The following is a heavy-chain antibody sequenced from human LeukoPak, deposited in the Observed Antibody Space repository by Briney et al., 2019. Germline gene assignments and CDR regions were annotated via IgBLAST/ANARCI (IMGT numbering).Heavy chain of an antibody. CDR1: GYAIISGGFS. J-gene: IGHJ5*02. CDR3: ARSRQASGLFSS. CDR2: IYDRGPA. Sequence: SETLSLTCTVSGYAIISGGFSWDWIRRPPGKGLEWIGCIYDRGPAHYNPSLKSRFTISVDRPKNQFFLNVTSLTAVDTAVYYCARSRQASGLFSSWGQGTLVVVSS. D-gene: IGHD3-10*01. V-gene: IGHV4-30-2*01.